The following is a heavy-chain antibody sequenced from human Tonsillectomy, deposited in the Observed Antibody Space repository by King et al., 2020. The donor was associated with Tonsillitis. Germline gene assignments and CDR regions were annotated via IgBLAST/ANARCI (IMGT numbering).Heavy chain of an antibody. CDR3: AKVYRGWYFDY. D-gene: IGHD6-19*01. CDR2: IRSSGDTT. CDR1: GFTFSSCA. Sequence: VQLVESGGGLVQPGGSLRLSCAVSGFTFSSCAMSWVRQAPGKGLEWVSAIRSSGDTTFYADSVKGRFTVTRDNSKNTLYLQRNSLRDEDTAVYYCAKVYRGWYFDYSGPGTLVTVSS. V-gene: IGHV3-23*04. J-gene: IGHJ4*01.